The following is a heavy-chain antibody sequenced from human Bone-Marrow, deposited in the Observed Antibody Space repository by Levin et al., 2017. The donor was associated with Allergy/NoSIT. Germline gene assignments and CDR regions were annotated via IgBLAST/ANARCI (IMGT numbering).Heavy chain of an antibody. J-gene: IGHJ3*02. V-gene: IGHV3-7*03. Sequence: GESLKISCAASGFTFSSHWMTWVRQVPGKGLEWVAYIKYDGSERYYVDSVKGRFSISRDNAKNSLYLQMNSLRVEDTAVYHCARGENIIVLLGTNAAFDIWGQGTMVTVSS. CDR1: GFTFSSHW. CDR3: ARGENIIVLLGTNAAFDI. CDR2: IKYDGSER. D-gene: IGHD2-8*01.